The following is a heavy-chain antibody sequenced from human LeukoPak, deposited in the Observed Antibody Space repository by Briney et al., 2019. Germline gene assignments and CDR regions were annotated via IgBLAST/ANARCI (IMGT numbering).Heavy chain of an antibody. CDR2: INPNSVGT. V-gene: IGHV1-2*02. CDR1: GYTFTGYY. D-gene: IGHD3-9*01. CDR3: VRAGYYDSLTGYLNY. Sequence: ASVKVSCKASGYTFTGYYMHWVRQAPGQGLEWMGWINPNSVGTNYAQKLQGRVTMTRETSISTAYMELSRLRTDETDVYNCVRAGYYDSLTGYLNYWGQGTLVTVSS. J-gene: IGHJ4*01.